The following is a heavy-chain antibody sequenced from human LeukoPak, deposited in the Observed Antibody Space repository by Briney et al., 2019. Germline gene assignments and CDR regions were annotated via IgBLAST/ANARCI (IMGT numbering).Heavy chain of an antibody. V-gene: IGHV4-34*01. CDR1: GGSFSTYY. J-gene: IGHJ4*03. CDR3: ARGPTISETGYFDF. CDR2: INHRGDT. D-gene: IGHD1-1*01. Sequence: SETLSLTCAVYGGSFSTYYWSWIRQSPGKGLEWIAEINHRGDTNYNPAVKSRVTISVDTSKNQFSLKVRSLTAADTAVYYCARGPTISETGYFDFWGQGTLVTVSS.